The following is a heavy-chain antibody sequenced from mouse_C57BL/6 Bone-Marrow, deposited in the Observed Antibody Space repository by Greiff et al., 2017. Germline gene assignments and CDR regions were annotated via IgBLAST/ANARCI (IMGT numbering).Heavy chain of an antibody. J-gene: IGHJ2*01. V-gene: IGHV1-50*01. Sequence: QVQLQQPGAELVTPGASVKLSCKASGYTFTSYWMQWVKQRPGQGLEWIGEIDPADGYTKYDPKFQGKATLTVDTSSITAYMQLSSLTSEDSAVYYCAGLYYFDYWGQGTTLTVSS. CDR2: IDPADGYT. CDR1: GYTFTSYW. CDR3: AGLYYFDY.